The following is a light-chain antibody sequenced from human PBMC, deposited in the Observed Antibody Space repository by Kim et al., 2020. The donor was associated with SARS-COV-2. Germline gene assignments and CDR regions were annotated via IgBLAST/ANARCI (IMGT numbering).Light chain of an antibody. V-gene: IGLV2-8*01. CDR2: EFT. J-gene: IGLJ1*01. Sequence: PGQSVTISCTGATRTLDDFKYVSWYQQYPDSPRNLIIFEFTKRPSGLTDRFSGSMSGNTVSLTVSALEVADEGDYYCSSYEGSRTGFGTGTKVTVL. CDR1: TRTLDDFKY. CDR3: SSYEGSRTG.